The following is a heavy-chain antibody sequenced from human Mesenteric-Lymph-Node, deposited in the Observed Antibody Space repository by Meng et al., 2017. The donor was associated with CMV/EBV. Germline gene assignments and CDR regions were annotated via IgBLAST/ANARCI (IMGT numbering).Heavy chain of an antibody. CDR2: ISSSGATI. CDR1: GFTFSNYE. D-gene: IGHD2-21*02. V-gene: IGHV3-48*03. CDR3: AREVRGDDYYYGMDV. J-gene: IGHJ6*02. Sequence: GESLKISCAASGFTFSNYEMNWVRQAPGKGLEWVSYISSSGATIYYADSVKGRFTISRDNAKNSLYLQMNSLRAEDTAVYYCAREVRGDDYYYGMDVWGQGTTVTVSS.